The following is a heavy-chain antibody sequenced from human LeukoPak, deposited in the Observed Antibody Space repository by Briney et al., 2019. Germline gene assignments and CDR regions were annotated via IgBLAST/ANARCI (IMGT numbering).Heavy chain of an antibody. J-gene: IGHJ4*02. CDR3: ARGLYGSGSYSTFGY. CDR1: GFTFSSYE. V-gene: IGHV3-48*03. Sequence: GSLRLSCAASGFTFSSYEMNWVRQAPGKGLEWVSYISSSGSTIYYADSVKGRFTISRDNAKNSLYLQMNSLRAEDTAVYYCARGLYGSGSYSTFGYWGQGTLVTVSS. D-gene: IGHD3-10*01. CDR2: ISSSGSTI.